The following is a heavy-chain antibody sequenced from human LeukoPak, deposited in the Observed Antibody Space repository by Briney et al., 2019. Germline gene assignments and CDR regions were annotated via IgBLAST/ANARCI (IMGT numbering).Heavy chain of an antibody. Sequence: GASVKVSCKASGYTFTSYYMHWVRQAPGQGLEWMGIINPSGGSTSYAQKFQGRVTITADESTSTAYMELSSLRSEDTAVYYCARDIAVAGTRDAFDIWGQGTMVTVSS. D-gene: IGHD6-19*01. J-gene: IGHJ3*02. CDR3: ARDIAVAGTRDAFDI. V-gene: IGHV1-46*01. CDR2: INPSGGST. CDR1: GYTFTSYY.